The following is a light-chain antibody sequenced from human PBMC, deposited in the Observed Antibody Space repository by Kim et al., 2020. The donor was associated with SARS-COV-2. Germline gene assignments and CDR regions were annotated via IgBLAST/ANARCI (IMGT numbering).Light chain of an antibody. CDR2: AAS. Sequence: DIQMTQSPSAMSASVGDRVTITCRASLGISNYLTWFQQKPWKVPKRLIYAASSLQTGVPSRFSGSGSGTEFTLTISSLQPEDFATYYCLQHYGYPHTFGQGTKLEI. V-gene: IGKV1-17*03. CDR3: LQHYGYPHT. J-gene: IGKJ2*01. CDR1: LGISNY.